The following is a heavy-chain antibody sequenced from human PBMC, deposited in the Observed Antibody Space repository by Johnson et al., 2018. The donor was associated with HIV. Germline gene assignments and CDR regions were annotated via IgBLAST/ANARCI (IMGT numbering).Heavy chain of an antibody. Sequence: VQLVESGGGLVQPGGSLRLSCAASGFTVSSNYMNWVRQTPGKGLEWVSVIYSGGSTYYADSLKGRFTISRDNSKNTLYLQMNSLRAEDTAVYYCTTSWRITGVPSTWGQGTMVTVSS. V-gene: IGHV3-66*01. CDR2: IYSGGST. CDR1: GFTVSSNY. D-gene: IGHD7-27*01. J-gene: IGHJ3*01. CDR3: TTSWRITGVPST.